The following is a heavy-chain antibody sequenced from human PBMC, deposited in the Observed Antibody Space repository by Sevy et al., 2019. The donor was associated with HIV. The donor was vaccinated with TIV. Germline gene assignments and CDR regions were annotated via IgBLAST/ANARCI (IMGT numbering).Heavy chain of an antibody. J-gene: IGHJ4*02. CDR3: ASSNGIKYAQRDQIVVVVAALLPLDY. CDR2: IIPIFGTA. Sequence: ASVKVSCKASGGTFSSYAISWVRQAPGQGLEWMGGIIPIFGTANYAQKFQGRVTITADESTSTAYMELSSLRSEDTAVYYCASSNGIKYAQRDQIVVVVAALLPLDYWGQGTLVTVSS. V-gene: IGHV1-69*13. D-gene: IGHD2-15*01. CDR1: GGTFSSYA.